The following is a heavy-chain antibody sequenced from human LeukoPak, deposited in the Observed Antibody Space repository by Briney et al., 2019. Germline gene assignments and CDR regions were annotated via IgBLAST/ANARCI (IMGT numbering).Heavy chain of an antibody. CDR1: GGSFSGYY. Sequence: PSETLSLTCAVYGGSFSGYYWSWVRQAPGKGLEWISIISGTADNVFHAASVKGRFTISRDNSKNTLYLQMKSLRAEDTAVYYCVRDAPADYCSGDICQSTWGQGTLVTVSS. CDR2: ISGTADNV. V-gene: IGHV3-23*01. D-gene: IGHD2-15*01. CDR3: VRDAPADYCSGDICQST. J-gene: IGHJ5*02.